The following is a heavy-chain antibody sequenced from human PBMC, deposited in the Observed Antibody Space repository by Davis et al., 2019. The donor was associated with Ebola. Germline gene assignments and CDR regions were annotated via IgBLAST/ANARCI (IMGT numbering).Heavy chain of an antibody. CDR2: ISYDGSNK. J-gene: IGHJ4*02. V-gene: IGHV3-30*18. Sequence: GESLKISCAASGFTFSSYGMHWVRQAPGTGLERVAVISYDGSNKYYADSVKGRFTISRDNSKNTRYLQMNSLRAEDRAVYYCAKGTIATHWGQGTMVTVSS. CDR1: GFTFSSYG. CDR3: AKGTIATH. D-gene: IGHD1-26*01.